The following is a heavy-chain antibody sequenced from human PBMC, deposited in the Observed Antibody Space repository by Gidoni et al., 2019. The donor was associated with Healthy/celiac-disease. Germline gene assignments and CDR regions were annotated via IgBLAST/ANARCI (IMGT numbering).Heavy chain of an antibody. D-gene: IGHD2-2*01. CDR3: ARRYSDIVVVPAARETHYYYGMDV. Sequence: QLQLQESGPGLVKPSETLSLTCTVSGGSISSSSYYWGWIRQPPGKGLEWIGSIYYSGSTYYNPSLKRRVTISVDTSKNQFSLKLSSVTAADTAVYYCARRYSDIVVVPAARETHYYYGMDVWGQGTTVTVSS. CDR1: GGSISSSSYY. J-gene: IGHJ6*02. CDR2: IYYSGST. V-gene: IGHV4-39*01.